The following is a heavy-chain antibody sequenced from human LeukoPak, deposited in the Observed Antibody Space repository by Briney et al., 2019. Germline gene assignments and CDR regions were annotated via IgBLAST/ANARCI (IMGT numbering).Heavy chain of an antibody. Sequence: GGSLRLPCAASGFTFSSHAMSWVRQAPGKGLEWVSGISGSGGSTYYADSVKGRFTISRDNSKQTLYLQMNSLRGEDTAIYYCASASGYSSGWPFDYWGQGTLVTVSS. D-gene: IGHD6-19*01. CDR1: GFTFSSHA. V-gene: IGHV3-23*01. CDR2: ISGSGGST. CDR3: ASASGYSSGWPFDY. J-gene: IGHJ4*02.